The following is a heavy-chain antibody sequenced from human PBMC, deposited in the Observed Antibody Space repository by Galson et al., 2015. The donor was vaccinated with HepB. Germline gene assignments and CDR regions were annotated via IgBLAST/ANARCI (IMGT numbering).Heavy chain of an antibody. CDR2: INSGGTTI. CDR3: ARVGAWWLLYDDY. J-gene: IGHJ4*02. CDR1: GFNFTDYS. Sequence: SLRLSCAASGFNFTDYSMTWVRQAPGKGLEWVSYINSGGTTIYYRDSVKGRFTISRDNAKNSLNLQMNSLRAEDTAVYYCARVGAWWLLYDDYWGQGTLVTVSS. D-gene: IGHD5-12*01. V-gene: IGHV3-48*01.